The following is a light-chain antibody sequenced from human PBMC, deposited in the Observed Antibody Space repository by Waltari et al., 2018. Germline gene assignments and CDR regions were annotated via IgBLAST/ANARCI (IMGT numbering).Light chain of an antibody. J-gene: IGLJ2*01. CDR1: SSAVGCYNS. CDR2: EVT. V-gene: IGLV2-8*01. Sequence: QSALSQPPSASGSPGQSVTIPCTGTSSAVGCYNSVSRYQHHPGKAPKFVIYEVTKRPSGVPDRFSGSKSGNTASLTVSGLQAEDEADYYCSSYAGSNIVVFGGGTKLTVL. CDR3: SSYAGSNIVV.